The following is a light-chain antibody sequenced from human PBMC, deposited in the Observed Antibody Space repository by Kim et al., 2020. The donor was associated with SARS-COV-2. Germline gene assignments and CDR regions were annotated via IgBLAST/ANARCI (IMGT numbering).Light chain of an antibody. J-gene: IGKJ1*01. Sequence: DIQLTHSPPFLSASVGDRVTITCRASQGICTYLAWYQQIPGKAPKLLIYRASTLQSGVPSRFSGSGSGTEFTLTISNLQPEDFAIYYCQQLNSYPWTFGQGTKVDIK. V-gene: IGKV1-9*01. CDR1: QGICTY. CDR3: QQLNSYPWT. CDR2: RAS.